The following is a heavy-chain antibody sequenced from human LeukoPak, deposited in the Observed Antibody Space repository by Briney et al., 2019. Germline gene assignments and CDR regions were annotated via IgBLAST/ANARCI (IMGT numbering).Heavy chain of an antibody. D-gene: IGHD2-15*01. V-gene: IGHV1-2*02. J-gene: IGHJ6*02. CDR1: GYTFTGYY. CDR2: INPNSGGT. CDR3: ARVPGVAHRPDIVVVVAAYDDYYYYGMDV. Sequence: ASVKVSCKASGYTFTGYYMHWVRQAPGQGLEWMGWINPNSGGTNYAQKFQGRVTMTRDTSISTAYMELSRLRSDDTAVYYCARVPGVAHRPDIVVVVAAYDDYYYYGMDVWGQGTTVTVSS.